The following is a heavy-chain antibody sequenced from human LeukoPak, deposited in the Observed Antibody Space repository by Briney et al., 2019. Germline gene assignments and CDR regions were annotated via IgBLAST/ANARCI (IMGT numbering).Heavy chain of an antibody. V-gene: IGHV4-39*01. J-gene: IGHJ6*03. Sequence: SETLSLTCTVSGGSISSSSYYWGWIRQPPGKGLEWIGSIYYSGSTYYNPSLKSRVTISVDTSKNQFSLKLSSVTAADTAVYYCSRLVVGGSNRYFFYYYYMDVWGKGTTVTVSS. CDR3: SRLVVGGSNRYFFYYYYMDV. CDR2: IYYSGST. CDR1: GGSISSSSYY. D-gene: IGHD3-16*02.